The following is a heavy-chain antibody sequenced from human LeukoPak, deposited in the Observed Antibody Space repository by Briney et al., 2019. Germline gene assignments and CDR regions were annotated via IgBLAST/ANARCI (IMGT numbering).Heavy chain of an antibody. CDR3: ARASLTGLLWFGELLS. D-gene: IGHD3-10*01. J-gene: IGHJ5*02. CDR1: GGTFSSYA. V-gene: IGHV1-69*01. Sequence: GASVKVSCKASGGTFSSYAISWVRQAPGQGLEWMGGIIPIFGTANYAQKFQGRVTITADESTSTAYMELSSLRSEDTAVYYCARASLTGLLWFGELLSWGQGTLVTVSS. CDR2: IIPIFGTA.